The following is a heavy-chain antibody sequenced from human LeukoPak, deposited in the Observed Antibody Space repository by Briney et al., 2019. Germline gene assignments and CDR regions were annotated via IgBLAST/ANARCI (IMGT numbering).Heavy chain of an antibody. CDR1: GFTFGDYA. D-gene: IGHD6-13*01. V-gene: IGHV3-49*03. CDR3: TRVIVKYSSSWYEFDY. J-gene: IGHJ4*02. Sequence: PGGSLRLSCTASGFTFGDYAMSWFRQAPGKGLEWVGFIRSKAYGGTTEYAASVKGRFTISRDDSKSIACLQMNSLKTEDTAVYYCTRVIVKYSSSWYEFDYWGQGTLVTVSS. CDR2: IRSKAYGGTT.